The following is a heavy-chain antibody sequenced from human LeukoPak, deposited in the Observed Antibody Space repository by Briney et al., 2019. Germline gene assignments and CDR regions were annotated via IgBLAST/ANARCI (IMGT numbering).Heavy chain of an antibody. J-gene: IGHJ4*02. CDR1: GFTFSSYS. CDR2: ISSSSSYI. V-gene: IGHV3-21*01. CDR3: ARARGTAMQPSY. D-gene: IGHD5-18*01. Sequence: GGSLRLSCAASGFTFSSYSMNWVRQAPGKGLEWVSSISSSSSYIYYADSVKGRFTISRDNAKNSLYLQMNSLRAEDTAVYYCARARGTAMQPSYWGQGTLVTVSS.